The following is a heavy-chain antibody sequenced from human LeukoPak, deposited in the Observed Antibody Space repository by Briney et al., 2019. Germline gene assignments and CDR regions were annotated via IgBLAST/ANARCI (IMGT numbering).Heavy chain of an antibody. CDR3: ARALGSYSDY. D-gene: IGHD1-26*01. CDR1: GFTFSTSW. Sequence: GGSLRLSCAGSGFTFSTSWMHWVRQAPGKALVWVSRINDDGSSINYADFVKGRFTISRDNAKNTLYLQMSSLRAEDTAVYYCARALGSYSDYWGQGTLVSVSS. CDR2: INDDGSSI. V-gene: IGHV3-74*01. J-gene: IGHJ4*02.